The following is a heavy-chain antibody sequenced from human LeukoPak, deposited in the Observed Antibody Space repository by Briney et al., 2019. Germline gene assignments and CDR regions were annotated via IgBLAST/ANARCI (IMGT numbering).Heavy chain of an antibody. CDR1: GFTFSSYA. J-gene: IGHJ5*02. CDR2: IRGSGGST. CDR3: AKSESQYYYDSSGYCLT. D-gene: IGHD3-22*01. V-gene: IGHV3-23*01. Sequence: GGSLRLSCAASGFTFSSYAMSWVRQAPGKGLEWVSAIRGSGGSTYYADSVKGRFTISRDNSKNTLYLQMNSLRAEDTAVYYCAKSESQYYYDSSGYCLTWGQGTLVTVSS.